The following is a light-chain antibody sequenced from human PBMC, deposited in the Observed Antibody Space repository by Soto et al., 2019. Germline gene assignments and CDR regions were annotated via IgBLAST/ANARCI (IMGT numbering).Light chain of an antibody. J-gene: IGKJ5*01. Sequence: EIVLTQSQATLSLSPGERATLSCRASQSVSSYLLWYQQKPGQTPRLLIYDASNRATCIPARFSGSGSETDFTLTISSLAPEDFAGYYCQHRMNWHLTSGQGTRLELK. V-gene: IGKV3-11*01. CDR2: DAS. CDR1: QSVSSY. CDR3: QHRMNWHLT.